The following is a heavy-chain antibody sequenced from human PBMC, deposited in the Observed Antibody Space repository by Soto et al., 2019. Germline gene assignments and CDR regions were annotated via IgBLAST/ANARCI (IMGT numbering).Heavy chain of an antibody. CDR2: IKSKTDGGTT. V-gene: IGHV3-15*01. J-gene: IGHJ4*02. Sequence: EVQLVESGGGLVKPGGSLRLSCAASGFTFSNAWMSWVRQAPGKGLEWVGRIKSKTDGGTTDYAAPVKGRFTISRDDSKNTLYLQMNSLKTENTAVYYCTTDWLYSSGWSIDYWCQGTLVTVSS. CDR1: GFTFSNAW. D-gene: IGHD6-19*01. CDR3: TTDWLYSSGWSIDY.